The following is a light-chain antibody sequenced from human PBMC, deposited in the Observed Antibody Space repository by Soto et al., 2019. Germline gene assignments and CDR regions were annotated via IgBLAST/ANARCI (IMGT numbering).Light chain of an antibody. Sequence: MTKDPSSMSASDGGRVTITNRASQSISSYLNWYQQKPGKAPKFLIFPASSLQSGVPSRFSGSGSGTDFTLTISSLLSKDFATYECAQRYRASCCFGLGTRLVIK. CDR2: PAS. J-gene: IGKJ5*01. V-gene: IGKV1-39*01. CDR1: QSISSY. CDR3: AQRYRASCC.